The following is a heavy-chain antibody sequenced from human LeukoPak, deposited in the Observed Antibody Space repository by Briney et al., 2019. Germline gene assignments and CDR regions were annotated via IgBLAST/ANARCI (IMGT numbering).Heavy chain of an antibody. D-gene: IGHD3-22*01. J-gene: IGHJ6*02. V-gene: IGHV1-69*04. CDR1: GYTFTSYD. CDR2: IIPILGIA. CDR3: ARPTPYDSSGYYYLYYYGMDV. Sequence: SVKVSCKASGYTFTSYDISWVRQAPGQGLEWMGRIIPILGIANYAQKFQGRVTITADKSTSTAYMELSSLRSDDTAVYYCARPTPYDSSGYYYLYYYGMDVWGQGTTVTVSS.